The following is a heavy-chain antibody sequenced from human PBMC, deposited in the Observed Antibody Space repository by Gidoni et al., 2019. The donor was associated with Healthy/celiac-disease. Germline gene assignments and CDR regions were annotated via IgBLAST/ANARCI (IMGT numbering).Heavy chain of an antibody. D-gene: IGHD6-6*01. CDR2: ISAYNGNT. CDR1: GYTFTSYA. Sequence: QIQLVQSGAEVKKPGASVKVSCQASGYTFTSYAIIWVRQAPGQGLEWMGWISAYNGNTNSAQKLQGRVTMTTDTSTNTAYMELRSLRSDETAVYYCARDGPYSSSSGLDNWGQGTLVTVSP. J-gene: IGHJ4*02. CDR3: ARDGPYSSSSGLDN. V-gene: IGHV1-18*01.